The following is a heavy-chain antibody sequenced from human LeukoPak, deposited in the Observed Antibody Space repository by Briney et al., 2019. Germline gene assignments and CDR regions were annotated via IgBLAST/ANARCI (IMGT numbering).Heavy chain of an antibody. Sequence: GGSLRLSCAASGFTSSNSGMHWVRQAPGKGLEWVAFIRYDGSNKYYADSVKGRFTISRDNSKNTLYLQMNSLRSEDTAVYYCASHITDIVDDYYYMDVWGKGTTVTVSS. CDR1: GFTSSNSG. CDR2: IRYDGSNK. J-gene: IGHJ6*03. CDR3: ASHITDIVDDYYYMDV. V-gene: IGHV3-30*02. D-gene: IGHD2-15*01.